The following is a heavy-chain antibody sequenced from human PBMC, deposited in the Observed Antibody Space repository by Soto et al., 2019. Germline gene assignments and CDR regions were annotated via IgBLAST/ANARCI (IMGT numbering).Heavy chain of an antibody. Sequence: SGPTLVKPTQTLTLTCTFSGFSLSTSGVGVGWIRQPPGKALEWLGLIYWNDDKRYSPYLKSRLTITKDTTKNQVVLTMTNMDPVDTATYYCAHRRGPRSSWYYFDYWGQGTLVTVSS. D-gene: IGHD6-13*01. CDR3: AHRRGPRSSWYYFDY. CDR1: GFSLSTSGVG. CDR2: IYWNDDK. V-gene: IGHV2-5*01. J-gene: IGHJ4*02.